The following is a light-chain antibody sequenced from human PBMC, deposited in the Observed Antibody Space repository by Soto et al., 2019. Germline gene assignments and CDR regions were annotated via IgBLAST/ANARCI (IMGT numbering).Light chain of an antibody. CDR2: STN. Sequence: QAVVTQEPSLTVSPGGTVTPTCATSTGAVTSGYYPNWFQQKPGQAPRALIYSTNNKYSWTPARFSGSLLGGKAALTLSGVQPEDEADYYCLLYYGGQLGVFGGGTKLTVL. V-gene: IGLV7-43*01. J-gene: IGLJ2*01. CDR1: TGAVTSGYY. CDR3: LLYYGGQLGV.